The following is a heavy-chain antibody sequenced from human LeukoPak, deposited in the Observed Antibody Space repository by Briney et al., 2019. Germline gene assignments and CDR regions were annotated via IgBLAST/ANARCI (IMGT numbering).Heavy chain of an antibody. V-gene: IGHV3-53*01. D-gene: IGHD5-12*01. CDR3: ARGTVDIVASPYDY. CDR2: IYSGGST. CDR1: GFTVSSNY. Sequence: PGGSLRLSCAASGFTVSSNYMSWVRQAPGKGLEWVSVIYSGGSTYYADSVKGRFTISRDNSKNSLYLQMNSLRAEDTAVYYCARGTVDIVASPYDYWGQGTLVTVSS. J-gene: IGHJ4*02.